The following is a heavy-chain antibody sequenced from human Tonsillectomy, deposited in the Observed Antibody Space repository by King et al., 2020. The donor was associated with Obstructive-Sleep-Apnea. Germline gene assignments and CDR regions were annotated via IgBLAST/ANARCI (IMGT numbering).Heavy chain of an antibody. Sequence: VQLVQSGAEVKKPGASVKVSCKASGYTFSNYDINWVRQATGPGLEWMGWMNPNSGNTAYAQKFQGRVTMTRNTSISTAYMELSSLRSEDTAMYYCATGSRIFDIWGQGTMVTVSS. J-gene: IGHJ3*02. CDR1: GYTFSNYD. CDR2: MNPNSGNT. CDR3: ATGSRIFDI. V-gene: IGHV1-8*01.